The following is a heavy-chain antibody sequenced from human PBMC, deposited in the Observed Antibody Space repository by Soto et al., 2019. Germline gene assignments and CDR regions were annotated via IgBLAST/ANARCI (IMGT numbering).Heavy chain of an antibody. D-gene: IGHD2-2*01. CDR1: GFTFSSYS. V-gene: IGHV3-21*01. CDR3: ARDCSSTSCYVGGFDY. Sequence: EVQLVESGGGLVKPAGSLRLSCAASGFTFSSYSMNWVRQAPGKGLEWVSSISSSSSYIYYADSVKGRFTISRDNAKNSLYLQMNSLRAEDTAVYYCARDCSSTSCYVGGFDYWGQGTLVTVSS. CDR2: ISSSSSYI. J-gene: IGHJ4*02.